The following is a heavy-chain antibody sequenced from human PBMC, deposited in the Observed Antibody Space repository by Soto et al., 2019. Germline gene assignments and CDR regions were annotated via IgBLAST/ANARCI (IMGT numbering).Heavy chain of an antibody. CDR3: AKVKGIAAGWGMDV. D-gene: IGHD6-13*01. J-gene: IGHJ6*02. CDR1: GFTFSSFA. Sequence: EPLVESGGGVVQPGRSLRLSCVASGFTFSSFAMHWVRQAPGKGLEWVAVMSYDGRNKNYADSVKGRVTISRDNSKNTLYLQMNSLRAEDTAVYYCAKVKGIAAGWGMDVWGQGTAVTVSS. V-gene: IGHV3-30*04. CDR2: MSYDGRNK.